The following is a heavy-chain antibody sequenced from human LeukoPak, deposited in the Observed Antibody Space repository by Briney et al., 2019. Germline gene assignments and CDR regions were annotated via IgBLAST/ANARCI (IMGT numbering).Heavy chain of an antibody. CDR3: ARDRGGVAVL. CDR2: IFHTGIT. CDR1: GDSPSSRNW. Sequence: SETLSLTCTVSGDSPSSRNWWTWVRQSPRKGLEWIGEIFHTGITTSNPSLKSRIAISVDKSKNQFSLTLSSVTAADTAIYYCARDRGGVAVLWGQGLPVTVSS. D-gene: IGHD2-21*01. V-gene: IGHV4-4*02. J-gene: IGHJ4*02.